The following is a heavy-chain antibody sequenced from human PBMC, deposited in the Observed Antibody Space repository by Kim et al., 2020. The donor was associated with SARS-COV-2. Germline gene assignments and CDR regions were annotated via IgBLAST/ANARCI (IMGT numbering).Heavy chain of an antibody. CDR3: ARESFYYYDSSGYQINYFDY. V-gene: IGHV3-66*01. Sequence: RFTISRDNSKNTLYRQMNSLRAEDTAVYYCARESFYYYDSSGYQINYFDYWGQGTLVTVSS. D-gene: IGHD3-22*01. J-gene: IGHJ4*02.